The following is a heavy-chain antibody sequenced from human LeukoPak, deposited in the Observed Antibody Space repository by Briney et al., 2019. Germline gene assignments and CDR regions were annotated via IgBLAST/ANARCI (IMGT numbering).Heavy chain of an antibody. D-gene: IGHD3-3*01. CDR1: VFTFSNAW. J-gene: IGHJ6*02. CDR3: TTDDITIFGDCYYYYGMDV. V-gene: IGHV3-15*01. Sequence: GGPLRLSCAASVFTFSNAWMSWVRQSPGKGLEGVGRFKSKTEGWTTDYAAPAKGRVTTSRDHSRKTLYLQMNSLKTEDTAVYYCTTDDITIFGDCYYYYGMDVWGQGTTVTVSS. CDR2: FKSKTEGWTT.